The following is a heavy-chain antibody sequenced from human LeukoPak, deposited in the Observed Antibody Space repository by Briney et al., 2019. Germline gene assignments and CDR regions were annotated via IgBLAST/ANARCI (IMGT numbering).Heavy chain of an antibody. CDR2: ISSSSSTI. J-gene: IGHJ6*03. Sequence: GGSLRLSCAASGFTFRSYSMNWLRQAPGKGLECVSYISSSSSTIYYADSVKGRFTISRDNAKNSPYLQMNSLRAEDPAVYHCARCNEFDMDVWGKGTTVTVSS. V-gene: IGHV3-48*01. CDR1: GFTFRSYS. D-gene: IGHD1-1*01. CDR3: ARCNEFDMDV.